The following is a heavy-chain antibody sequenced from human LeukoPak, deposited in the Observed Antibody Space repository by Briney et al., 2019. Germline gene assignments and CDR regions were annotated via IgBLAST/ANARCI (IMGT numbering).Heavy chain of an antibody. CDR3: ARAGDIVVVPAALVDP. D-gene: IGHD2-2*01. CDR1: GYTFTSYG. CDR2: ISAYNGNT. J-gene: IGHJ5*02. V-gene: IGHV1-18*01. Sequence: ASVKVSCKTSGYTFTSYGISWVRQAPGQGLEWMGWISAYNGNTNYAQKLQGRVTMTTDTSTSTAYIELRSLRSDDTAVYYCARAGDIVVVPAALVDPWGQGTLVTVSS.